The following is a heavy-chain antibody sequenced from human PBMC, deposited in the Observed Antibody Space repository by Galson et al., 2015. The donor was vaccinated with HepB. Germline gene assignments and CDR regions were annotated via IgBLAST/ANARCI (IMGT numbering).Heavy chain of an antibody. D-gene: IGHD6-13*01. V-gene: IGHV3-23*01. Sequence: SLRLSCAASGFNFGSYAMSWVRQAPGKGLQWLSVISSGGDVTYYIDSVKGRFTISRDSSTDNLYLQMSSLRAEETALYYCAKNRGSIWYPLAYWGQGTLVTVSS. CDR3: AKNRGSIWYPLAY. CDR1: GFNFGSYA. J-gene: IGHJ4*02. CDR2: ISSGGDVT.